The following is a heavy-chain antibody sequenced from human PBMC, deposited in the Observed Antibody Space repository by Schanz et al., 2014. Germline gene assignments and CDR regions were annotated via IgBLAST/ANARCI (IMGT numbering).Heavy chain of an antibody. Sequence: VQLVESGGGVVQPGRSLRLSCAASGFTLSNSDMHWVRQGTGKGLEWVSTIGYLGDTYYPDSVKGRFTVSRDSGQISLYLQMNSLRAGDTAVYYCARGTDWNLHYWGQGALVTVSS. CDR1: GFTLSNSD. V-gene: IGHV3-13*01. D-gene: IGHD1-1*01. CDR3: ARGTDWNLHY. CDR2: IGYLGDT. J-gene: IGHJ4*02.